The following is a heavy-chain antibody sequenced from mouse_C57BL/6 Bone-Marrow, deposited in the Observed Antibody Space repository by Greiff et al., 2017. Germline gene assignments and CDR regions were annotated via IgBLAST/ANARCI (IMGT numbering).Heavy chain of an antibody. CDR2: IDPSDSYT. CDR1: GYTFTSYW. V-gene: IGHV1-69*01. D-gene: IGHD2-5*01. J-gene: IGHJ4*01. CDR3: ARSGYSNYVYYYAMDD. Sequence: QVQLQQPGAELVMPGASVKLSCKASGYTFTSYWMHWVKQRPGQGLEWIGEIDPSDSYTNYNQKFKGKSTLTVDKSSSTAYMQLSSLTSEDSAVYYCARSGYSNYVYYYAMDDWGQGTSVTVSS.